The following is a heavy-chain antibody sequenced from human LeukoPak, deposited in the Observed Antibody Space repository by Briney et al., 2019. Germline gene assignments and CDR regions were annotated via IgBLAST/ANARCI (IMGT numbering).Heavy chain of an antibody. Sequence: SETLSLTCAVYGGSFSSYYWSWIRQPPGKGLEWIGYIYYSGSTNYNPSLKSRVTISVDTSKNQFSLKLSSVTAADTAVYYCARGPIAVADYFDYWGQGTLVTVSS. CDR2: IYYSGST. J-gene: IGHJ4*02. CDR3: ARGPIAVADYFDY. V-gene: IGHV4-59*01. CDR1: GGSFSSYY. D-gene: IGHD6-19*01.